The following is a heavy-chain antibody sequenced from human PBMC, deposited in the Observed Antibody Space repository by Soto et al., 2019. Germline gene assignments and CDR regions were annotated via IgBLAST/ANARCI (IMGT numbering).Heavy chain of an antibody. CDR3: ARDSVAASAFDI. Sequence: PSETLSLTCAVYGGSFSGYYWSWIRQPPGKGLEWIGEINHSGSTNYNPSLKSRVTISVDTSKNQFSLKLSSVTAADTAVYYCARDSVAASAFDIWGQGTMVTVSS. CDR1: GGSFSGYY. CDR2: INHSGST. J-gene: IGHJ3*02. D-gene: IGHD2-15*01. V-gene: IGHV4-34*01.